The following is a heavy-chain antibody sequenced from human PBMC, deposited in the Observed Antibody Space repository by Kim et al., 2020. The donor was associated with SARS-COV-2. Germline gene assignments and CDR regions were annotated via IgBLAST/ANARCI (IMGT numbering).Heavy chain of an antibody. J-gene: IGHJ4*02. D-gene: IGHD5-18*01. CDR1: GFTFSSYE. Sequence: GGSLRLSCAASGFTFSSYEMNWVRQAPGKGLEWVSYISSSGSTMYYADSVKGRFTISRDNAKNSLYLQMNSLRAEDTAVYYCARVKAQLWLHGIFDYWGQGTLVTVSS. CDR3: ARVKAQLWLHGIFDY. CDR2: ISSSGSTM. V-gene: IGHV3-48*03.